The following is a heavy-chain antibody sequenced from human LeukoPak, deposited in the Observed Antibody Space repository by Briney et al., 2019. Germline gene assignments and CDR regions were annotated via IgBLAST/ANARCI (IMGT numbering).Heavy chain of an antibody. Sequence: PSETLSLTCTVSGGSISSGGYYWSWIRQHPGKGLEWIGYIYYSGSTYYNPSLKSRVTISVDTSKNQFSLKLSSVTAADTAVYYCARERYYDSSGSEGYFQHWGQGTLVTVSS. CDR2: IYYSGST. J-gene: IGHJ1*01. CDR1: GGSISSGGYY. D-gene: IGHD3-22*01. V-gene: IGHV4-31*03. CDR3: ARERYYDSSGSEGYFQH.